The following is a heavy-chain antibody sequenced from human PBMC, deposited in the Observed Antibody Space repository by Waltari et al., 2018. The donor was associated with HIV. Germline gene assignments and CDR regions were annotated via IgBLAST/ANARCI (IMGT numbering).Heavy chain of an antibody. CDR2: VNHVGRT. D-gene: IGHD6-19*01. J-gene: IGHJ6*01. V-gene: IGHV4-34*01. CDR3: ARDSAPGLAVDDDDGEFFYYGLDV. Sequence: QVHLEQWGTGLLRPSETLSLTCAVYGGAFRGYYWSWSRQSPGRGLEWIGEVNHVGRTNYSPSLKGRVTVSVDTSKNQFSLTMRSVTAADTAVYYCARDSAPGLAVDDDDGEFFYYGLDVWGQGTTVTVSS. CDR1: GGAFRGYY.